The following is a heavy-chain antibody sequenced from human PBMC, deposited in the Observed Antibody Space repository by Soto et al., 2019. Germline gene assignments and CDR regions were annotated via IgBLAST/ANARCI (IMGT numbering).Heavy chain of an antibody. CDR3: ARDLFYY. CDR1: GFTFSNYW. V-gene: IGHV3-7*01. J-gene: IGHJ4*02. Sequence: PGGSLRLSCAASGFTFSNYWMNWVRQAPGKGLEWVANINEDGSEKYYVDSAKGRFTISRDNAKNSLYLQMSSLRAEDTALYYCARDLFYYWGQGTLVTVSS. CDR2: INEDGSEK.